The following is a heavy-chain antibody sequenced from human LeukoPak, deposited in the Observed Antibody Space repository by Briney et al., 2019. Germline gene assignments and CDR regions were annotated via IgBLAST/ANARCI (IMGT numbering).Heavy chain of an antibody. V-gene: IGHV3-66*01. CDR2: IYSGSRP. D-gene: IGHD2-2*01. J-gene: IGHJ3*02. Sequence: GGSLRLSCAASGFTVSDNAVNWVRQAPGKGLQWVSVIYSGSRPYYLDSVEGRFFISRDFAKDTVFLQMNSLRVEDTALYYCARDSPSSDALDIWGQGTMVTVAS. CDR3: ARDSPSSDALDI. CDR1: GFTVSDNA.